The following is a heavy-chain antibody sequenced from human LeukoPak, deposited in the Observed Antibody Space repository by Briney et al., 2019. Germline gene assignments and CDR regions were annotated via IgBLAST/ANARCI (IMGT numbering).Heavy chain of an antibody. V-gene: IGHV3-49*03. CDR3: TTKSY. Sequence: GGSLRLSCTASGFTFGDYAMSWIRQAPGKGLEWVGFIRSKAYGETADYAASVKGRFTISRDDSKAIAYLQMNSLKTEDTAVYYCTTKSYWGQGTLVTVSS. CDR1: GFTFGDYA. CDR2: IRSKAYGETA. J-gene: IGHJ4*02.